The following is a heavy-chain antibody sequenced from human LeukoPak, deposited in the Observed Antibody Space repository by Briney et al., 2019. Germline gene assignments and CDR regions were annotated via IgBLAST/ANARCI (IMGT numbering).Heavy chain of an antibody. J-gene: IGHJ4*02. Sequence: PGGSLRLSCAASGFTFSNYAMHWVRQAPGKGLEWVAVISSDGSNKYYADSVKGRFTISRDNSKNTLYLQMNSLSAEDTAVYYCFFPGVTGKVYWGQGTLVTVSS. V-gene: IGHV3-30-3*01. CDR3: FFPGVTGKVY. CDR1: GFTFSNYA. D-gene: IGHD1-20*01. CDR2: ISSDGSNK.